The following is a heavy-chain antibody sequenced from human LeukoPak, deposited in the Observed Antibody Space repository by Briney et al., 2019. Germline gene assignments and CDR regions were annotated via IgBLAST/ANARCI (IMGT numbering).Heavy chain of an antibody. Sequence: GSSVKVSCKASGGTFGSYAISWVRQAPGQGLEWMGGIIPIFGTANYAQKFQGRVTITTDESTSTAYMELSSLRSEDTAVYYCAGGGSPVWRGYYYYYMDVWGKGTTVTVSS. CDR3: AGGGSPVWRGYYYYYMDV. CDR2: IIPIFGTA. CDR1: GGTFGSYA. J-gene: IGHJ6*03. D-gene: IGHD2-8*01. V-gene: IGHV1-69*05.